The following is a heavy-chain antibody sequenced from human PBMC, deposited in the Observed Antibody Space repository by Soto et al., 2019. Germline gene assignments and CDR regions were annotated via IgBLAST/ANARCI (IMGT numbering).Heavy chain of an antibody. J-gene: IGHJ4*02. D-gene: IGHD3-22*01. CDR1: GGSISSGTYS. CDR3: ARGRKDIGYYYDGSGYYYYFDF. Sequence: PSETLSLTCIVSGGSISSGTYSWGWIRQPPGKGLEWIGNIDYSGRTNYNSSLKSRVTVSIDTSKNQFSLKLTSVTAADTAVYYCARGRKDIGYYYDGSGYYYYFDFWGQGTLVTVSS. V-gene: IGHV4-39*01. CDR2: IDYSGRT.